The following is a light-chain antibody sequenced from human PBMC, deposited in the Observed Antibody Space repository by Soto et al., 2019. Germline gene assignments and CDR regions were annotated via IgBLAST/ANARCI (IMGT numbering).Light chain of an antibody. CDR1: SSDVGAYNY. V-gene: IGLV2-14*01. CDR3: SSYTRTTTLGV. CDR2: EVS. J-gene: IGLJ1*01. Sequence: LTQPASVSGSLGQSITISCTGTSSDVGAYNYVSWYQQHPGKAPKLMIYEVSNRPSGVSNRFSGSKSGNTASLTISGLQAEDEADYYCSSYTRTTTLGVFGTGTKVTVL.